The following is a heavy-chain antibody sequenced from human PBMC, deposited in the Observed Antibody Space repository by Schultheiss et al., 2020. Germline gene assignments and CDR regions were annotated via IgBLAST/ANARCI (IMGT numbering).Heavy chain of an antibody. V-gene: IGHV4-39*07. J-gene: IGHJ3*02. Sequence: SETLSLTCTVSGGYVSTTSYYWGWIRQPPGKGLEWIGNIYYTGSTYSNPSLKSRVTLSTDTSNNQFSLKLSSVTAADTAVYYCARVRTEFLEWLSHGRGAFDIWGQGTMVTVSS. D-gene: IGHD3-3*01. CDR3: ARVRTEFLEWLSHGRGAFDI. CDR2: IYYTGST. CDR1: GGYVSTTSYY.